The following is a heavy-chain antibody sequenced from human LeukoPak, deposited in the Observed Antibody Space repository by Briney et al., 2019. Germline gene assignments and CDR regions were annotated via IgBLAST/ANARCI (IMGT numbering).Heavy chain of an antibody. V-gene: IGHV5-51*01. CDR1: GYSFTNYW. CDR3: ARRAVELDFWSGYQSYYFDY. CDR2: IYPVDSDT. Sequence: HGESRKISCKGSGYSFTNYWIGWVRQMPGRGLEWMGIIYPVDSDTRYSPSFQGQVTISADKSISTAYLQWSSLKASDTAMYYCARRAVELDFWSGYQSYYFDYWGQGTLVTVSS. D-gene: IGHD3-3*01. J-gene: IGHJ4*02.